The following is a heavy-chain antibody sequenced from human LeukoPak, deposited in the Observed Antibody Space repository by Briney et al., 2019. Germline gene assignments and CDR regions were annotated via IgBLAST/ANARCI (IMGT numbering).Heavy chain of an antibody. V-gene: IGHV3-30-3*01. Sequence: SGGSLRLSCAASGFTFSSYAMHWVRQAPGKGLEWVAVISYDGSNKYYADSVKGRFTISRDNSKNTLYLQMNSLRAEDTAVYYCARGVSPFSWFDPWGQGTLVTVSS. CDR2: ISYDGSNK. J-gene: IGHJ5*02. CDR3: ARGVSPFSWFDP. CDR1: GFTFSSYA. D-gene: IGHD3-16*01.